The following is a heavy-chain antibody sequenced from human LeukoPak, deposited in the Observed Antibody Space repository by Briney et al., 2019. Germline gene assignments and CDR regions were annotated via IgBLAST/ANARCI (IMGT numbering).Heavy chain of an antibody. CDR2: ISGSGGST. Sequence: PGGSLRLSCAASGFTFSSYAMSWVRQAPGKGLEWVSAISGSGGSTYYADSVKGRFTISRDNSKNTLYLQMNSLRAEDTAVYYCAKGWRRDGYNGRFDYWGQETLVTVSS. J-gene: IGHJ4*02. CDR1: GFTFSSYA. CDR3: AKGWRRDGYNGRFDY. D-gene: IGHD5-24*01. V-gene: IGHV3-23*01.